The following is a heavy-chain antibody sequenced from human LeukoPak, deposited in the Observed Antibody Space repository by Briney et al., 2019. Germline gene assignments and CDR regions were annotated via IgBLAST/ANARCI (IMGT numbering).Heavy chain of an antibody. CDR3: ARGGPQGPILTGYLEGAFDI. D-gene: IGHD3-9*01. Sequence: PSETLSLTCTVSGGSITSSSYFWAWIRQPPGKGLEWIASVYYSGSTFYSPPLKSRVTMSTDSSKDQFSLTLTSVTAADTAVYYCARGGPQGPILTGYLEGAFDIWGQGTMVTVSS. J-gene: IGHJ3*02. CDR2: VYYSGST. V-gene: IGHV4-39*07. CDR1: GGSITSSSYF.